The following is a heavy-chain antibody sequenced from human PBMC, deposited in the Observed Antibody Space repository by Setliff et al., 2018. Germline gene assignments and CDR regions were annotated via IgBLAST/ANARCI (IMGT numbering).Heavy chain of an antibody. Sequence: GGSLRLSCEGPGFSFSSYGLHWVRQTPGKGLEWVAVISYDGSNQYYAESVKGRFAISRDISKNTLYLQMNSLRAEDSAIYYCASSCSGSCYAGLDYWGQGTLVTVSS. CDR2: ISYDGSNQ. J-gene: IGHJ4*02. D-gene: IGHD2-15*01. V-gene: IGHV3-30*03. CDR3: ASSCSGSCYAGLDY. CDR1: GFSFSSYG.